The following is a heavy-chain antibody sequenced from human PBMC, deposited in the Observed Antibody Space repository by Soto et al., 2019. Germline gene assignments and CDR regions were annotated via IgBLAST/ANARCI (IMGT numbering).Heavy chain of an antibody. CDR1: GGSVSSGSYY. CDR3: ASLLQQDLYYYYYGMDV. V-gene: IGHV4-61*01. J-gene: IGHJ6*02. Sequence: SETLSLTCTVSGGSVSSGSYYWSWIRQPPGKGLEWIGYIYYSGSTNYNPSLKSRVTISVDTSKNQFSLKLSSVTAADTAVYYCASLLQQDLYYYYYGMDVWGQGTTVTVSS. D-gene: IGHD3-22*01. CDR2: IYYSGST.